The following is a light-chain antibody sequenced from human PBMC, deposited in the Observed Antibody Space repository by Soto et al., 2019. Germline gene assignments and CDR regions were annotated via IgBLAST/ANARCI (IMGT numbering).Light chain of an antibody. V-gene: IGKV4-1*01. CDR3: QQYYSTPIT. Sequence: DIVMTQSPDSLAVSLGERATINCKSSQSVLYSSNTKNYLTWYQQKPVQPPKLLIYWASTRESGVPDRFSGSGSGTDFTLTISSLQAEDVAVYYCQQYYSTPITFGQGTRLEIK. CDR2: WAS. CDR1: QSVLYSSNTKNY. J-gene: IGKJ5*01.